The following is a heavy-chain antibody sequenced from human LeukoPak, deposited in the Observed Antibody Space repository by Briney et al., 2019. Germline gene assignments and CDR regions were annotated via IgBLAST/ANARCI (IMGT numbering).Heavy chain of an antibody. CDR1: DDSIISSNW. J-gene: IGHJ4*02. V-gene: IGHV4-4*02. Sequence: SETLSLTCTVADDSIISSNWWTWVRQPPGKGLEWVGEIYHSGSTNYNPSLKSRVTISVDKSKNEFSLILTSVTAADTAVYYCAREAIFGRSLDYWGQGILVTVSS. CDR2: IYHSGST. D-gene: IGHD3-3*01. CDR3: AREAIFGRSLDY.